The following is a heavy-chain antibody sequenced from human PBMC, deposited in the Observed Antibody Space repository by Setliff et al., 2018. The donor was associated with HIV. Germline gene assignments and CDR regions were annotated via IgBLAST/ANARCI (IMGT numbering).Heavy chain of an antibody. Sequence: GGSLRLSCAASGFTFDDYTMHWVRQAPGKGLEWVSLITWDGGSTYYADSVKGRFTISRDNSKNTLYLQMNSLRAEDTAVYYCARDQWGYSYGYYYYYYMDVWGKGTTVTVSS. J-gene: IGHJ6*03. CDR2: ITWDGGST. D-gene: IGHD5-18*01. CDR3: ARDQWGYSYGYYYYYYMDV. V-gene: IGHV3-43*01. CDR1: GFTFDDYT.